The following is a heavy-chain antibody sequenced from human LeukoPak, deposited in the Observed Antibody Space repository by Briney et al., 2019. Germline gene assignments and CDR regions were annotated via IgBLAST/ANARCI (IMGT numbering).Heavy chain of an antibody. J-gene: IGHJ4*02. D-gene: IGHD6-19*01. CDR3: AKDGPVAGTRLDY. V-gene: IGHV3-7*03. Sequence: GGSLRLSCVASGFTFVSHWMTWVRQTPGKGLEWVANINQDGSEKYYVDSVKGRFTISRDNAKNSLYLQMNSLRAEDTAVYYCAKDGPVAGTRLDYWGQGTLVTVSS. CDR2: INQDGSEK. CDR1: GFTFVSHW.